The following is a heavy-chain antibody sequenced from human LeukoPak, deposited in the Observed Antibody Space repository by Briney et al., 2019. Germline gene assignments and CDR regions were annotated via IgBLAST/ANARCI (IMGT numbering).Heavy chain of an antibody. Sequence: GGSLRLSCAASGFTFSSYAMSWVRQAPGKGLEWVSAISGSGGSTYYADSVKGRFTISRDNSKNTLYLQMNSLRAEDTAVYYCAKDRGKSGSYSSSDYWGQGTLVTVSS. D-gene: IGHD1-26*01. J-gene: IGHJ4*02. CDR2: ISGSGGST. CDR1: GFTFSSYA. CDR3: AKDRGKSGSYSSSDY. V-gene: IGHV3-23*01.